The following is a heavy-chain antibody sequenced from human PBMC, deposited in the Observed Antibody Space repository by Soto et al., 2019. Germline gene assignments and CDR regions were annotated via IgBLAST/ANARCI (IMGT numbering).Heavy chain of an antibody. CDR3: AREVAADGTFREDVFDI. D-gene: IGHD6-13*01. J-gene: IGHJ3*02. CDR2: IIPIFTTT. CDR1: GGTFSNHA. V-gene: IGHV1-69*12. Sequence: QVHLVQSGAEVKKPGSSVKVSCKAPGGTFSNHAINWVRQAPGQGLEWMGRIIPIFTTTNYAQKFQGRVTMTADEPTITASLELSSLKHDETAVYYCAREVAADGTFREDVFDIWGQGTLVTVSS.